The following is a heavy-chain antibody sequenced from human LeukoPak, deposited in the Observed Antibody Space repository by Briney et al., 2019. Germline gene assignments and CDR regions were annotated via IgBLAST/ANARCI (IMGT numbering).Heavy chain of an antibody. CDR2: IKPDGSEK. D-gene: IGHD3-10*01. CDR1: GFTFSSYW. V-gene: IGHV3-7*01. CDR3: ARERMYSGSGSTYPYYDY. J-gene: IGHJ4*02. Sequence: GGSLRLSCAASGFTFSSYWMSWVRQSPGKGLEWVANIKPDGSEKYFMDSVKGRFAISRDNAKNALYLEMNSLRAEDTAEYFCARERMYSGSGSTYPYYDYWGQGTLVTVAS.